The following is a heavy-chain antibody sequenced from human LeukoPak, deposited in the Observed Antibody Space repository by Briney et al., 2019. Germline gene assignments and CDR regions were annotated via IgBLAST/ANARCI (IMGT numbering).Heavy chain of an antibody. CDR2: ISWNSGSM. CDR1: GFTFDDYA. Sequence: PGGSLRLSCAASGFTFDDYAMHWVRQAPGKGLEWVSGISWNSGSMGYADSVKGRFTISRDNAKNSLYLQMNSLRAEDTALYYCAKARIAVAALDYWGQGTLVTVSS. CDR3: AKARIAVAALDY. J-gene: IGHJ4*02. V-gene: IGHV3-9*01. D-gene: IGHD6-19*01.